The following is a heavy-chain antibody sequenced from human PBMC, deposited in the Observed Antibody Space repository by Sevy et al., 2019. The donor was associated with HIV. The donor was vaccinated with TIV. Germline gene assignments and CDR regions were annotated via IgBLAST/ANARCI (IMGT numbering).Heavy chain of an antibody. CDR2: INTDTGNP. CDR3: ARDPGLLSYYYDAQYFQH. D-gene: IGHD3-22*01. V-gene: IGHV7-4-1*02. Sequence: ASVKVSCKASGYTFTHYAVNWVRQAPGQGLEWMGWINTDTGNPTYAQGFTGLFVFSLDTSVSTAYLQISSLKAEDTAVYFCARDPGLLSYYYDAQYFQHWGQGTLVTVSS. CDR1: GYTFTHYA. J-gene: IGHJ1*01.